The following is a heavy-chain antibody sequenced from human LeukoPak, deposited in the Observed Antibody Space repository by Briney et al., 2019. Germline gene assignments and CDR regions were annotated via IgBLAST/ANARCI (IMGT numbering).Heavy chain of an antibody. V-gene: IGHV3-9*01. CDR2: ISWNSGSI. CDR1: GFTFDGYA. J-gene: IGHJ5*02. D-gene: IGHD3-9*01. Sequence: GGSLRLSCAASGFTFDGYAMHWVRHAPGKGLEWVSGISWNSGSIGYADSVKGRFTISRDNSKNTLYLQMNSLRAEDTAVYYCAANVLRYFDWLSEIDWFDPWGQGTLVTVSS. CDR3: AANVLRYFDWLSEIDWFDP.